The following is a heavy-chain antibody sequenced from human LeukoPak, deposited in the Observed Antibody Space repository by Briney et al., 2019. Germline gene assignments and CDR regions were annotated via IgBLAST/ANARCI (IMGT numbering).Heavy chain of an antibody. J-gene: IGHJ5*02. CDR3: ARHPLYCSGGSCYGPS. V-gene: IGHV3-66*04. Sequence: GGSLRLSCAASGFTVSSNYMSWVRQAPGKGLEWVLVIYSGGSTYYADSVKGRFTISRDNSKNTLYLQMNSLRAEDTAVYYCARHPLYCSGGSCYGPSWGQGTLVTISS. CDR1: GFTVSSNY. CDR2: IYSGGST. D-gene: IGHD2-15*01.